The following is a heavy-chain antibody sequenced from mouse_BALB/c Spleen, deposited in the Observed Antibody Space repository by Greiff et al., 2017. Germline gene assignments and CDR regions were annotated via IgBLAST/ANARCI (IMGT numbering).Heavy chain of an antibody. V-gene: IGHV14-3*02. J-gene: IGHJ2*01. Sequence: EVQLQQSGAELVKPGASVKLSCTASGFNIKDTYMHWVKQRPEQGLEWIGRIDPANGNTKYDPKFQGKATITADTSSNTAYLQLSSLTSEDTAVYYCARSPITTVVAKDYWGQGTTLTVSS. CDR3: ARSPITTVVAKDY. CDR2: IDPANGNT. D-gene: IGHD1-1*01. CDR1: GFNIKDTY.